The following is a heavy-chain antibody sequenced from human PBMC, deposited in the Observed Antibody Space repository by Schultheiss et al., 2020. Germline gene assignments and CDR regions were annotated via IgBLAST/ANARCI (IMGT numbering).Heavy chain of an antibody. Sequence: WGSLRLSCAASGFTVSSNYMSWVSQAPGKGLEWVSAISGSGGSTYYADSVKGRFTISRDNSKNTLYLQMNSLRAEDTAVYYCAKEQVSRLRPPYYFDYWGQGTLVTVSS. CDR2: ISGSGGST. V-gene: IGHV3-23*01. CDR3: AKEQVSRLRPPYYFDY. D-gene: IGHD4-17*01. J-gene: IGHJ4*02. CDR1: GFTVSSNY.